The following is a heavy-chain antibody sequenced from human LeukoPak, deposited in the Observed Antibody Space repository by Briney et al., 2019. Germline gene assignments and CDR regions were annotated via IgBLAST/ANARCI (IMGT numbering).Heavy chain of an antibody. CDR1: GFTFSSYW. D-gene: IGHD3-10*01. CDR3: ARITMVRGVL. CDR2: IKEDGSEK. Sequence: PGGSLRLSCVASGFTFSSYWMSWVRQAPGKGLEWVANIKEDGSEKHYVDSVKGRFTISRDNSKNTLYLQMNSLRAEDTAVYYCARITMVRGVLWGQGTLVTVSS. V-gene: IGHV3-7*01. J-gene: IGHJ4*02.